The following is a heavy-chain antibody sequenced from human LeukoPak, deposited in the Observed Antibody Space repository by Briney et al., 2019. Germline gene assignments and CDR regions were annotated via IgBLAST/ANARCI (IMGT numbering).Heavy chain of an antibody. CDR2: INSDGSVT. CDR3: ARDRGALDY. D-gene: IGHD1-26*01. CDR1: GFTFTNYW. J-gene: IGHJ4*02. Sequence: GGSLRLSCAASGFTFTNYWMHWVRQAPGEGLVWVSRINSDGSVTRYADPVKGRFTISRDNAKNTVFLQMNSLRTEDTAVYYCARDRGALDYWGQGTLVTVSS. V-gene: IGHV3-74*01.